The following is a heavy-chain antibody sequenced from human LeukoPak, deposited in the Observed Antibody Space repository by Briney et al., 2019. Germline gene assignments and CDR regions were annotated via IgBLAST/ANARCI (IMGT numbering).Heavy chain of an antibody. J-gene: IGHJ4*02. Sequence: AGGSLRLSCAASGFTFSTYSMNWVRRAPGKGLEWVSSISSSSSYIDYADSVKGRFTISRDSAKNSLYLQMNSLRAEDTAVYYCARLRAQMLSSSDFWGQGSLVTVSS. D-gene: IGHD2-2*01. CDR1: GFTFSTYS. V-gene: IGHV3-21*01. CDR3: ARLRAQMLSSSDF. CDR2: ISSSSSYI.